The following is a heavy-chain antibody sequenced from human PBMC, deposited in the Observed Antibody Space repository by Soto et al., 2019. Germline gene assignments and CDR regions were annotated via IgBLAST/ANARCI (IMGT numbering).Heavy chain of an antibody. CDR2: INGRSNYK. Sequence: EVQVVESGGGLVKPGGSLRLCCATSGFSFSTYNMTWVRQAPGKGLEWVSSINGRSNYKYYTDSVKGRFAISRDNPKNSLYLQMDSLRVEDTAVYYCVREDGLVGSNSAFDYWGQGTLVTVSS. CDR1: GFSFSTYN. CDR3: VREDGLVGSNSAFDY. V-gene: IGHV3-21*02. J-gene: IGHJ4*02. D-gene: IGHD1-26*01.